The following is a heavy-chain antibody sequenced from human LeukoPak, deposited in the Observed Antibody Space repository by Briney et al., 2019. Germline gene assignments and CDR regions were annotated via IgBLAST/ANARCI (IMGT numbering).Heavy chain of an antibody. CDR3: ARVPVGSGSHGFDAFDI. J-gene: IGHJ3*02. Sequence: SETLSLTCTVSGGSISSSSYYWGWIRQPPGKGLEWIGSIYYSGSTYYNPSLKSRVTISVDTSKKQFSLKLSSVTAADTAVYYCARVPVGSGSHGFDAFDIWGQGTMVTVSS. D-gene: IGHD1-26*01. V-gene: IGHV4-39*07. CDR1: GGSISSSSYY. CDR2: IYYSGST.